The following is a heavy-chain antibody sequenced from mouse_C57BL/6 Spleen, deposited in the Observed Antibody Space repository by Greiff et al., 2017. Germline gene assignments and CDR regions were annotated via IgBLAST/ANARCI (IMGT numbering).Heavy chain of an antibody. V-gene: IGHV1-52*01. CDR1: GYTFTSYW. D-gene: IGHD4-1*01. Sequence: QVHVKQPGAELVRPGSSVKLSCKASGYTFTSYWMHWVKQRPIQGLEWIGNIDPSDSETHYNQKFKDKATLTVDKSSSTAYMQLSSLTSVDSAVYYCATGTYYFDYWGQGTTLTVSS. J-gene: IGHJ2*01. CDR3: ATGTYYFDY. CDR2: IDPSDSET.